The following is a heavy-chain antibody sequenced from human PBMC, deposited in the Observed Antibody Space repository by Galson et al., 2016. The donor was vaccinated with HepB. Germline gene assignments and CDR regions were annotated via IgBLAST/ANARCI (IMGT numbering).Heavy chain of an antibody. CDR1: GYTFSRFG. D-gene: IGHD5-12*01. CDR2: ISAYNGDT. J-gene: IGHJ5*02. V-gene: IGHV1-18*01. Sequence: SVKVSCKASGYTFSRFGVSWVRQAPGRGLEWMGWISAYNGDTKTAQTFQGRVIMTTDTSTNTAYMELRSLTSDDTAIYYCAGSGDGNWIDPWGQGTLVTVSS. CDR3: AGSGDGNWIDP.